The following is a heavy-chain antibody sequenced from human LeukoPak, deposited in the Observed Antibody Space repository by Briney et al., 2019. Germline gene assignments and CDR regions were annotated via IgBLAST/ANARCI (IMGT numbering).Heavy chain of an antibody. CDR3: ASCISGCDGDLILSHRADY. V-gene: IGHV3-21*01. CDR1: GFTFSSYS. D-gene: IGHD2-21*02. J-gene: IGHJ4*02. CDR2: ISSSSSYI. Sequence: AGGSLRLSCAASGFTFSSYSMNWVRQAPGKGLEWVSSISSSSSYIYYADSVKGRFTISRDNAKNSLYLQMNSLRAEDTAVYYCASCISGCDGDLILSHRADYWGQGTLVTVSS.